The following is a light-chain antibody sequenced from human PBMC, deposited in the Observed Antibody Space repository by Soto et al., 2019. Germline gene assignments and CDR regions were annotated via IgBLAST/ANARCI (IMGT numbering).Light chain of an antibody. CDR1: QSVSSY. Sequence: EIVLAQSPATLSLSPGARATLSCRASQSVSSYLAWYQQKPGQAPRLLIYDASSRATGIPARFSGSGSGTDFTLTISSLEPEDFAVYYCQQRSNWPPTFGQGTKVEIK. CDR2: DAS. CDR3: QQRSNWPPT. V-gene: IGKV3-11*01. J-gene: IGKJ1*01.